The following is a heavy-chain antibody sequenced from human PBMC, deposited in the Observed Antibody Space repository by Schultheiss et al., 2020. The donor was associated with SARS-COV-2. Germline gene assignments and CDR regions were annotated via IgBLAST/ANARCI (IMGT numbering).Heavy chain of an antibody. CDR1: GYTFTGYY. Sequence: ASVKVSCKASGYTFTGYYMHWVRQAPGQGLEWMGWINPNTAGTNYAQKFQGRVTITRDTSASTAYMELSSLRSEDTAVYYCARFRRSVAARQEAGWFDPWGQGTLVTVSS. D-gene: IGHD6-6*01. CDR3: ARFRRSVAARQEAGWFDP. J-gene: IGHJ5*02. V-gene: IGHV1-2*02. CDR2: INPNTAGT.